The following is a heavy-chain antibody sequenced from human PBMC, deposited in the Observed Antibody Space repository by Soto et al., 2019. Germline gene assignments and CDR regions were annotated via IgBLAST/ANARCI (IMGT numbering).Heavy chain of an antibody. D-gene: IGHD2-2*02. CDR2: IYYSGST. Sequence: PSETLSLTCTVSGGSISSGGYYWSWIRQHPGKGLEWIGYIYYSGSTYYNPSLKSRVTTSVDTSKNQFSLKLGSVTAADTAVYYCARSLGYCSSTSCYIDYWGQGTLVTVSS. CDR1: GGSISSGGYY. V-gene: IGHV4-31*03. CDR3: ARSLGYCSSTSCYIDY. J-gene: IGHJ4*02.